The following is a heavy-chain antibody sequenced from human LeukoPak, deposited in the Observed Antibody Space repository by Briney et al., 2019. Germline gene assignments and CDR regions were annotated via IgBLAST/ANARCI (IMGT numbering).Heavy chain of an antibody. CDR3: AKAWGIAVAGSAVDP. D-gene: IGHD6-19*01. Sequence: PGGSLRLSCAASGFTFSSYAMSWVRQAPGKGLEWVSAISGSCGSTYYADSVKGRFTISRDNSKNTLYLQMNSLRAEDTAVYYCAKAWGIAVAGSAVDPWGQGTLVTVSS. CDR2: ISGSCGST. CDR1: GFTFSSYA. V-gene: IGHV3-23*01. J-gene: IGHJ5*02.